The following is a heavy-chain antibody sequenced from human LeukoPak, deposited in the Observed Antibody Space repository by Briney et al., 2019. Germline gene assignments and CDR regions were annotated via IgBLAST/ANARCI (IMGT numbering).Heavy chain of an antibody. V-gene: IGHV3-11*06. J-gene: IGHJ4*02. CDR3: ARGNRPPDY. Sequence: GGSLRLSCAASGFTFSDYYMSWIRQAPGKGLEWVSYISGSSKYINYADSVKGRFTISRDNAKNSLYLQMNSLRAEDTAVYYCARGNRPPDYWGQGILVTVSS. CDR1: GFTFSDYY. CDR2: ISGSSKYI.